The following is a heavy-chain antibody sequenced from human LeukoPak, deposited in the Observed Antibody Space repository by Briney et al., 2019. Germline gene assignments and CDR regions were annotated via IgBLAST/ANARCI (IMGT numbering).Heavy chain of an antibody. D-gene: IGHD4-11*01. V-gene: IGHV1-3*01. CDR3: ARLQYLNWFDP. J-gene: IGHJ5*02. Sequence: ASVKVSCKASGYTFTSYAMHWVRQAPGQRLEWMGWINGGNGNTKYSQKSKNRVTFTRDTSASTAYMELSSLRSEDTAVYYCARLQYLNWFDPWGQGTLVTVSS. CDR2: INGGNGNT. CDR1: GYTFTSYA.